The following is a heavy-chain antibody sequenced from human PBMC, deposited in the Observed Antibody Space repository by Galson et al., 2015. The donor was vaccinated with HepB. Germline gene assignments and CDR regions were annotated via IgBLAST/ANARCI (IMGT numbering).Heavy chain of an antibody. J-gene: IGHJ4*02. D-gene: IGHD1-26*01. CDR3: ARGVESGSYLGPLDY. CDR2: IIPIFGTA. CDR1: GGTFSSYA. V-gene: IGHV1-69*06. Sequence: SVKVSCKASGGTFSSYAISWVRQAPGQGLEWMGGIIPIFGTANYAQKFQGRVTITADKSTSTAYMELSSLRSEDTAVYYCARGVESGSYLGPLDYWGQGTLVTVSS.